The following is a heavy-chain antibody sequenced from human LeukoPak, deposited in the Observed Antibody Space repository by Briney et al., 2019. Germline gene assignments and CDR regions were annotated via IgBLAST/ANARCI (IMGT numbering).Heavy chain of an antibody. CDR1: GFIFSNDW. J-gene: IGHJ5*02. V-gene: IGHV3-7*01. D-gene: IGHD2-2*01. CDR3: AREAGRSYCSSATCLNWFDP. Sequence: GGSLRLSCAASGFIFSNDWMSWVRQAPGKGLEWVANIKDDGSESYYVDSVKGRFTISRDNAKNSLYLQMNSLRVEDTAVYYCAREAGRSYCSSATCLNWFDPWGQGTPVTVSS. CDR2: IKDDGSES.